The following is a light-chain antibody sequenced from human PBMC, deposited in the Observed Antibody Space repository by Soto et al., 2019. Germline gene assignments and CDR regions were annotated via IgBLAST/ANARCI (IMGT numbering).Light chain of an antibody. V-gene: IGKV3-20*01. CDR1: QSFSSSN. Sequence: EIVLTQSPGTLSLSPGERATLSCRASQSFSSSNLAWYQQKPGQAPRLLIYGTSSRATGIPDRFSGSGSGTDFTLSISRLEPEDFAVYYCQLYGSLKDTFGQGTKLEIK. J-gene: IGKJ2*01. CDR3: QLYGSLKDT. CDR2: GTS.